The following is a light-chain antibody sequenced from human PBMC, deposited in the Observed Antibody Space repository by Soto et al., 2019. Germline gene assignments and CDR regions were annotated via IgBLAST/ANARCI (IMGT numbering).Light chain of an antibody. Sequence: VIWMTQSPSLLSASTVDRVSISCLVTHGISSYLAWYQPKPGKAPELLIYAASTLQSGVPSRFSGSGSGTDFTLTISCLQSEDFATYYCQQYYSFPLTFGGGTKVDIK. V-gene: IGKV1D-8*01. CDR2: AAS. J-gene: IGKJ4*01. CDR1: HGISSY. CDR3: QQYYSFPLT.